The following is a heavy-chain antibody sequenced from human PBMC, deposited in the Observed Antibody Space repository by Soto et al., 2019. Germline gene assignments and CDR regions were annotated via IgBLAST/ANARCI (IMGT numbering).Heavy chain of an antibody. CDR1: GGSISSYY. Sequence: PSESLSLTCTVSGGSISSYYWSWIRQPPGKGLEWIGYIYYSGSTNYNTSLKSRVTISVDTSKNQFSLKLSSVTAADTAVYYCGRASHYAVTTATVLGGFDPWGQGTLVTVSS. J-gene: IGHJ5*02. CDR2: IYYSGST. D-gene: IGHD4-17*01. CDR3: GRASHYAVTTATVLGGFDP. V-gene: IGHV4-59*01.